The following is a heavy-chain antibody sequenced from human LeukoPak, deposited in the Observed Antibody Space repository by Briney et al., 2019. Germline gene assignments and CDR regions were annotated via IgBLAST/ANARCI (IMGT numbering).Heavy chain of an antibody. CDR2: ISGSGGST. D-gene: IGHD6-13*01. V-gene: IGHV3-23*01. CDR1: GFTFSSYA. Sequence: GGSLRLSCAASGFTFSSYAMGWVRQAPGKGLEWVSAISGSGGSTYYADSVKGRFTISRDNSKNTLYLQMNSLRAEDTAVYYCASIAAAGTDSRGRLAHFDYWGQGTLVTVSS. J-gene: IGHJ4*02. CDR3: ASIAAAGTDSRGRLAHFDY.